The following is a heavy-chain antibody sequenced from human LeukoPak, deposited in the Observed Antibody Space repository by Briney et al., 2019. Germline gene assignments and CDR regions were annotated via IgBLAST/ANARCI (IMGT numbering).Heavy chain of an antibody. J-gene: IGHJ4*02. Sequence: SETLSLTCTVSGGSINNYYWSWIRQPPGKGLEWIGYIYYSGSTNYNPSLKSRVTMSVDRPKNQFSLNLNSVTAVDTAVYYCARGRALGDYWGQGTLVTVSS. D-gene: IGHD3-16*01. V-gene: IGHV4-59*01. CDR2: IYYSGST. CDR3: ARGRALGDY. CDR1: GGSINNYY.